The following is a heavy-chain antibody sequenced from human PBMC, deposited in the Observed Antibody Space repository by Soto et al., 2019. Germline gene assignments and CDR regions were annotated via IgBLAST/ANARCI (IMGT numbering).Heavy chain of an antibody. CDR3: DRRGYSYGFSDY. Sequence: SETLSLTCTVSGGSISRGDYYWSWIRQPPGKGLEWIGYIYYSGSTYYNPSLKSRVTISVDTSKNQFSLKLSSVTAADTAVYYCDRRGYSYGFSDYWGQGTLVTVTS. CDR1: GGSISRGDYY. V-gene: IGHV4-30-4*01. J-gene: IGHJ4*02. D-gene: IGHD5-18*01. CDR2: IYYSGST.